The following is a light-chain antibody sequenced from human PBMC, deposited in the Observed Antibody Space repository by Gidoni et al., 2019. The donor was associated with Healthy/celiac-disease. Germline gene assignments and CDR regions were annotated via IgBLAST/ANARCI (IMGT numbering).Light chain of an antibody. CDR3: QQYNNWPQT. J-gene: IGKJ1*01. V-gene: IGKV3-15*01. Sequence: ELVMTPSPATLSVSPGERATLSCRASQSVSSNLAWYQQKPGQAPRLLIYGASTRATGIPARFSGSGSGTEFTLTISSLQSEDFAVYYCQQYNNWPQTFGQXTKVEIK. CDR2: GAS. CDR1: QSVSSN.